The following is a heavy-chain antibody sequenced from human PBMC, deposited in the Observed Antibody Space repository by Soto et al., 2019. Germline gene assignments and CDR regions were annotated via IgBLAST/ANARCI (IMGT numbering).Heavy chain of an antibody. D-gene: IGHD2-2*01. CDR3: EREDCSSIGCYAGRMNAFDI. CDR1: GYTVSSDSSG. V-gene: IGHV6-1*01. Sequence: SQTLPRTSAISGYTVSSDSSGWKLSRHSPWGGRGCLGRTYYRSKWNHDYAVSVKSRITINSATSKNPFSLQLNSVTPADTAEYYCEREDCSSIGCYAGRMNAFDIWGQGTMVTVSS. CDR2: TYYRSKWNH. J-gene: IGHJ3*02.